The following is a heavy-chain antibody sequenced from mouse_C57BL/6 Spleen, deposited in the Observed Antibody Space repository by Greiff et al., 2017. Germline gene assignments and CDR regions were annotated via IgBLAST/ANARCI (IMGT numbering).Heavy chain of an antibody. CDR2: INDGGSYT. CDR1: GFTFSSYA. V-gene: IGHV5-4*03. J-gene: IGHJ4*01. Sequence: DVMLVESGGGLVKPGGSLKLSCAASGFTFSSYAMSWVRQTPEKRLEWVATINDGGSYTYYPDNVKGRFTISRDNAKNNLYLQMSHLKSEDTAMYYCASDQCSHYAMDYWGQGTSVTVSS. CDR3: ASDQCSHYAMDY. D-gene: IGHD1-1*01.